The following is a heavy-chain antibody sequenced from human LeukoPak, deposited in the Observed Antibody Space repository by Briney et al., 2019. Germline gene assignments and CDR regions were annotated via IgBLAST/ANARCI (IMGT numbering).Heavy chain of an antibody. V-gene: IGHV4-4*07. CDR3: ARGMTAADRGFYYYGMDV. Sequence: PSETLSLTCTVPGGSISSYYWSWIRQPAGEGPEWIGRIYTSESTNYNPSLKSRVTMSVDASKKQFSLKLTSVTAADTAVYYCARGMTAADRGFYYYGMDVWGQGTTVTVSS. CDR1: GGSISSYY. D-gene: IGHD6-13*01. J-gene: IGHJ6*02. CDR2: IYTSEST.